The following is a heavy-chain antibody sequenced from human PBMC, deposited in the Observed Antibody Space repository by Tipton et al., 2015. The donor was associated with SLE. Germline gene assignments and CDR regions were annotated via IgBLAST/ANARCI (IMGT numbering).Heavy chain of an antibody. CDR1: GGSISSSNYY. J-gene: IGHJ4*02. CDR2: IYYSGST. V-gene: IGHV4-39*07. D-gene: IGHD5-24*01. CDR3: ARRAGDSYNSPFDY. Sequence: TLSLTCTVSGGSISSSNYYCGWIRQPPGKGLEWIGSIYYSGSTYYNPSLKSRVTISVDKSKNQFSLKLSSVTAVDTAVYYCARRAGDSYNSPFDYWGQGNLVTVSS.